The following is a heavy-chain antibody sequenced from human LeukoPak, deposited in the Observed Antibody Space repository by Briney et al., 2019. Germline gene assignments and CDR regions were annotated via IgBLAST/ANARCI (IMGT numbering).Heavy chain of an antibody. Sequence: SETLSLTCTVSGGXISSYYCSWIRQPPGKGLEWIGYIYYSGSTNYNPSLKSRVTISVDTSKNQFSLKLSSVTAADTAVYYCARDSIGSAIAVPGRYFDYWGQGTLVTVSS. CDR2: IYYSGST. CDR1: GGXISSYY. V-gene: IGHV4-59*01. CDR3: ARDSIGSAIAVPGRYFDY. D-gene: IGHD6-19*01. J-gene: IGHJ4*02.